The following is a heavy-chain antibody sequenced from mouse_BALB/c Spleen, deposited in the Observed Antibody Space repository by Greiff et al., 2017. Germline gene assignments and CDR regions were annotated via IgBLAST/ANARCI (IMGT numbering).Heavy chain of an antibody. D-gene: IGHD4-1*02. V-gene: IGHV1S137*01. CDR1: GYTFTDYA. Sequence: QVQLQQSGAELVRPGVSVKISCKGSGYTFTDYAMHWVKQSHAKSLEWIGVISTYYGDASYNQKFKGKATMTVDKSSSTAYMELARLTSEDSAIYYCARHQLGRHFDYWGQGTTLTVSS. CDR2: ISTYYGDA. CDR3: ARHQLGRHFDY. J-gene: IGHJ2*01.